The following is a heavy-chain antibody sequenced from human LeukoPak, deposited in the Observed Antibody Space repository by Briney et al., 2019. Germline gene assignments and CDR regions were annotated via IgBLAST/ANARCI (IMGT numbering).Heavy chain of an antibody. Sequence: PSETLSLTCAVDGGSFSNYYWNWIRQPPGKGLEWLGEINDNGRANYNPPLMSRVTVSVDASKNQFSLRLTSWTTTDAAVFYCWGRWKYGRLYYIDVWGKGATVSVSS. V-gene: IGHV4-34*01. CDR1: GGSFSNYY. CDR3: WGRWKYGRLYYIDV. CDR2: INDNGRA. D-gene: IGHD1-7*01. J-gene: IGHJ6*03.